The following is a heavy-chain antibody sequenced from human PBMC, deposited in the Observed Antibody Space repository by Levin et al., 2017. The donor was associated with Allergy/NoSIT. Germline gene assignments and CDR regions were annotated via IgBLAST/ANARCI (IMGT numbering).Heavy chain of an antibody. D-gene: IGHD3-9*01. Sequence: GASVKVSCKASGYTFTSYDINWVRQATGQGLEWMGWMNPNSGNTGYAQKFQGRVTMTRNTSISTAYMELSSLRSEDTAVYYCARADKTYYDILTGPYYYYGMDVWGQGTTVTVSS. V-gene: IGHV1-8*01. CDR3: ARADKTYYDILTGPYYYYGMDV. J-gene: IGHJ6*02. CDR2: MNPNSGNT. CDR1: GYTFTSYD.